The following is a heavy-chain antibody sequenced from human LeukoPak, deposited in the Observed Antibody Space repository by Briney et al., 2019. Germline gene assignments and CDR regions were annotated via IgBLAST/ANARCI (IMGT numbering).Heavy chain of an antibody. CDR1: GYTFTSYG. CDR3: ARERSLGEIYFAY. CDR2: IIPILGIA. J-gene: IGHJ4*02. Sequence: GASVKVSCKASGYTFTSYGISWVRQAPGQGLEWMGRIIPILGIANYAQKFQGRVTITADKSTSTAYMELSSLRSEDTAVYYCARERSLGEIYFAYWAQGPLVTVSS. V-gene: IGHV1-69*04. D-gene: IGHD3-10*01.